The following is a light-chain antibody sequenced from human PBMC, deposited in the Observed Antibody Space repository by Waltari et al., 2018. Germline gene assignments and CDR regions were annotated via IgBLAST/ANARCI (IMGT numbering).Light chain of an antibody. J-gene: IGLJ2*01. CDR2: DKN. CDR3: HSRDASGVGGS. Sequence: SSELTHAPAVSLPMGQTLPITFQGHGLPSDYASWYQPRPRQAPILIMYDKNNRPSGVPDRFSGSNSDNTASLTITGAQAEDEASYYCHSRDASGVGGSFGGGTKLTVL. V-gene: IGLV3-19*01. CDR1: GLPSDY.